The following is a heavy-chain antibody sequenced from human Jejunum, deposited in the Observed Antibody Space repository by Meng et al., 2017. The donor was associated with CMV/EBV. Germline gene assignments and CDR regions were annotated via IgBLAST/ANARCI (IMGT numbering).Heavy chain of an antibody. CDR2: IFASGNT. CDR1: GDSSGSGSFY. Sequence: QAQLQGSGPGPVNPSETLSLTCTVSGDSSGSGSFYWSWVRQPAGKGLEWIGRIFASGNTNYNPTLKSRVTISVDRSKNQFSLRLSSVTAPDTAVYYCARGYDSRGYGTHSFDYWGQGTLVTVSS. D-gene: IGHD3-22*01. CDR3: ARGYDSRGYGTHSFDY. V-gene: IGHV4-61*02. J-gene: IGHJ4*02.